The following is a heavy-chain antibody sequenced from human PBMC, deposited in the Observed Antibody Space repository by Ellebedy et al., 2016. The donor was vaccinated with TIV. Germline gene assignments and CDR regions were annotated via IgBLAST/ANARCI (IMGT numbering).Heavy chain of an antibody. D-gene: IGHD3-22*01. V-gene: IGHV3-7*03. Sequence: PGGSLRLSCAASAFTFSYYWMGWVRQAPGKGLQWVASISQDGSAKYYVDSVKGRFTISRDNAKNSLYLEMNSLRAEDTALYYCAKNRVPGRGYADYWGRGTLVTVSS. CDR1: AFTFSYYW. CDR2: ISQDGSAK. J-gene: IGHJ4*02. CDR3: AKNRVPGRGYADY.